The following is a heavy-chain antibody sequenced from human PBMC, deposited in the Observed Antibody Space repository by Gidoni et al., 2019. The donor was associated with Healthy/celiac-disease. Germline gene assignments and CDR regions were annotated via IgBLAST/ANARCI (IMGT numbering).Heavy chain of an antibody. Sequence: QVPLVQSGAELKKPGASVKVSCKASGNTCTSSDFNRGRQATGQGREWMGWMNPNSDSAGSAQKLPGKGSVTMNTAISKAYMALKSLRAEDAAMSYCARARREVAAGHWFDPWGQGTLVTVSS. V-gene: IGHV1-8*01. CDR3: ARARREVAAGHWFDP. J-gene: IGHJ5*02. D-gene: IGHD6-19*01. CDR2: MNPNSDSA. CDR1: GNTCTSSD.